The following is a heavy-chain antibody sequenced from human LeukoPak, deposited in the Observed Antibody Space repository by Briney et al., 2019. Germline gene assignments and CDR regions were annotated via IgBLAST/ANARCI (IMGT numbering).Heavy chain of an antibody. CDR3: ARGVLRYFDWSH. D-gene: IGHD3-9*01. J-gene: IGHJ4*02. CDR2: IYYSGST. Sequence: SETLSLACTVSGGSISSYYWSWIRQPPGKGLEWIGYIYYSGSTNYNPSLKSRVTISVDTSKNQFSLKLSSVTAADTAVYYCARGVLRYFDWSHWGQGTLVTVSS. CDR1: GGSISSYY. V-gene: IGHV4-59*01.